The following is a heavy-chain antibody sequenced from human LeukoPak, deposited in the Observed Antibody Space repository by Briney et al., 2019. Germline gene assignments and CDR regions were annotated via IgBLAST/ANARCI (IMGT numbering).Heavy chain of an antibody. V-gene: IGHV3-33*01. J-gene: IGHJ6*02. CDR1: GFTFNTLG. CDR3: ARISCTGNSCRPYSYYDMDV. Sequence: PGGSLRLSCAASGFTFNTLGMNWVRQAPGKGLEWVAVIWYDGGIKYYADSVKGRFTVSRDNSKSTLYLQLNSLRAEDTAVYYCARISCTGNSCRPYSYYDMDVWGQGTTVTVSS. D-gene: IGHD2-8*02. CDR2: IWYDGGIK.